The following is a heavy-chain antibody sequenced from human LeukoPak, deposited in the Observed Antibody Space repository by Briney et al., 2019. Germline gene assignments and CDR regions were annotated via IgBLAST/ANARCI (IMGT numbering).Heavy chain of an antibody. J-gene: IGHJ2*01. CDR2: IYYSGST. CDR3: ARHPGITDVGYFDL. D-gene: IGHD6-13*01. V-gene: IGHV4-59*08. CDR1: GGSISSYY. Sequence: SETPSLTCTVSGGSISSYYWSWIRQPPGKGLEWIGYIYYSGSTNYNPSLKSRVTISVDTSKNQFSLKLSSVTAADTAVYYCARHPGITDVGYFDLWGRGTLVTVSS.